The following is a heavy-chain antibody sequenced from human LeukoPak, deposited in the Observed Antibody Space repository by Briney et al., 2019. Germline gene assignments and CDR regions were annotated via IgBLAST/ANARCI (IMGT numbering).Heavy chain of an antibody. D-gene: IGHD6-19*01. Sequence: PGGSLRLSCAASGFTFSSYSMNWVRQAPGKGLEWVSSISSSSSYIYYADSVKGRFTISRDNAKNSLYLQMNSLRAEDTAVYYCARDLSQGAVAGDGFFSWGQGTLVTVSS. CDR1: GFTFSSYS. CDR2: ISSSSSYI. CDR3: ARDLSQGAVAGDGFFS. J-gene: IGHJ4*02. V-gene: IGHV3-21*01.